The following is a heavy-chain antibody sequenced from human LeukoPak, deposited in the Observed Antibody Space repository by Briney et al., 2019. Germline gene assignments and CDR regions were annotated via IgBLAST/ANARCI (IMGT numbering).Heavy chain of an antibody. CDR2: ISSNGGST. J-gene: IGHJ4*02. CDR3: ARGNMDTGDFDY. Sequence: GGSLRLSCAAPRFTFSSYAMHWVRQAPGKGLEYVSAISSNGGSTYYANSVKGRSTISRDNSKNTLYLQMGSLRAEDMAVYYCARGNMDTGDFDYWGQGTLVTVSS. V-gene: IGHV3-64*01. D-gene: IGHD5-18*01. CDR1: RFTFSSYA.